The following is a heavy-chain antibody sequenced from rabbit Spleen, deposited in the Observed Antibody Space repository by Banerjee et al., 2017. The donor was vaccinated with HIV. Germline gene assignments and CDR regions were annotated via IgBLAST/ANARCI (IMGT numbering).Heavy chain of an antibody. CDR1: GFDFSNYG. J-gene: IGHJ4*01. D-gene: IGHD1-1*01. CDR3: VRSYTGGSGPLYYFNL. Sequence: QEQLVESGGGLVRPEGSLKLSCKASGFDFSNYGVSWVRQAPGKGLEWIGYIDPVFGSAYYASWVNGRFSISRENTQNTVSLQLNSLTAADTATYFCVRSYTGGSGPLYYFNLWGPGTLVTVS. V-gene: IGHV1S47*01. CDR2: IDPVFGSA.